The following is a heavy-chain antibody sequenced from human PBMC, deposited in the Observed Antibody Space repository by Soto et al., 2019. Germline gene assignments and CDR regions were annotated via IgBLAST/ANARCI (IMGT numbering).Heavy chain of an antibody. J-gene: IGHJ4*02. CDR1: VSSFSGFY. D-gene: IGHD1-26*01. Sequence: PSETLSLACAVSVSSFSGFYWSWIRPSPGKGLEWIGEIDHSGITNHNTALKSRATMSVDTSKNQFSLKLRSVTAADTAVYYCARGVSVTLAVQGGAPDKNYFDSWSQGTLVTVSS. V-gene: IGHV4-34*04. CDR3: ARGVSVTLAVQGGAPDKNYFDS. CDR2: IDHSGIT.